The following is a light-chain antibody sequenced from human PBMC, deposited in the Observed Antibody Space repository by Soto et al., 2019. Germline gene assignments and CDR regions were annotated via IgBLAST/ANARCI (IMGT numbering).Light chain of an antibody. Sequence: DIQMTQSPSSLSASVGDRVTITCRASQGISNYLAWYQQKPGKVPKLLIYAASTLQSGPPSRFSGSRSGTNFTLIISSLQPGEVATYYCQKYNSAHFAFGPGTKVY. V-gene: IGKV1-27*01. CDR3: QKYNSAHFA. J-gene: IGKJ3*01. CDR1: QGISNY. CDR2: AAS.